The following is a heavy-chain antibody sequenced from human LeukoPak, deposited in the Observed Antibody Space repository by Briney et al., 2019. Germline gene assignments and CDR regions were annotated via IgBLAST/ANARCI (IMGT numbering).Heavy chain of an antibody. Sequence: ASVKVSCKASGYTFTGYYVHWVRQAPGQGLEWMGWINPNSGGTNYAQKFQGRVTMTRDTSISTAYIELSRLGSDDTAVYYCARDLVVRGVINQPKVTDYYYGMDVWGQGTTVTVSS. CDR1: GYTFTGYY. J-gene: IGHJ6*02. V-gene: IGHV1-2*02. CDR2: INPNSGGT. CDR3: ARDLVVRGVINQPKVTDYYYGMDV. D-gene: IGHD3-10*01.